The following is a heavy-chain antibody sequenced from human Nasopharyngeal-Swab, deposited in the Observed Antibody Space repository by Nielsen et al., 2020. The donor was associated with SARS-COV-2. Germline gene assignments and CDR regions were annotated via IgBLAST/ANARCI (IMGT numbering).Heavy chain of an antibody. J-gene: IGHJ5*02. CDR3: ARQFRGYYDSSGPLSWFDP. Sequence: VRPMPGKGLEWMGRIDPSDSYTNYSPSFQGHVTISADKSISTAYLQWSSLKASDTAMYYCARQFRGYYDSSGPLSWFDPWGRGTLVTVSS. V-gene: IGHV5-10-1*01. D-gene: IGHD3-22*01. CDR2: IDPSDSYT.